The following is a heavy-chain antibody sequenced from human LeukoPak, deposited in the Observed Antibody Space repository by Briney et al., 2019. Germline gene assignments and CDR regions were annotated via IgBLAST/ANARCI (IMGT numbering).Heavy chain of an antibody. CDR2: INPNSGGT. D-gene: IGHD3-22*01. Sequence: ASVKVSCKASGYTFTGYYMHWVRQAPGQGLEWMGWINPNSGGTNYAQKFQGRVTMTRDTSISTAYMELSRLRSDDTAVYYCASNYYDSSGYYYGFDYWGQGTLVTVSS. V-gene: IGHV1-2*02. J-gene: IGHJ4*02. CDR1: GYTFTGYY. CDR3: ASNYYDSSGYYYGFDY.